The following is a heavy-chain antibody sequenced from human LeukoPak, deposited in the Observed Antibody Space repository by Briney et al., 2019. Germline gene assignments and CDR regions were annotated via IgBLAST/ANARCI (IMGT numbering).Heavy chain of an antibody. CDR3: ARLSSSGDAAWLDY. CDR1: GGFISIGRYY. D-gene: IGHD3-22*01. Sequence: SQTLSLTCNVSGGFISIGRYYWGWIRQHPGKGLECIGYIYHSGSTYYNPSLKSRFTISLDTSKNQFSLKLSSVTAANTAVYYCARLSSSGDAAWLDYRGQGTLVTVSS. J-gene: IGHJ4*02. CDR2: IYHSGST. V-gene: IGHV4-31*03.